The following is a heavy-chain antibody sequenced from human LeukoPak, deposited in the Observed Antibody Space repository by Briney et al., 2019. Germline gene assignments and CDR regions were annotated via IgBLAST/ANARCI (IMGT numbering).Heavy chain of an antibody. V-gene: IGHV1-69*05. CDR2: IIPIFGTA. Sequence: ASVKVSCKASGYTFTSYAMNWVRQAPGQGLEWMGGIIPIFGTANYAQKFQGRVTITTDESTSTAYMELSSLRSEDTAVYYCARGSSSRWFGEFYYFDYWGQGTLVTVSS. D-gene: IGHD3-10*01. CDR3: ARGSSSRWFGEFYYFDY. J-gene: IGHJ4*02. CDR1: GYTFTSYA.